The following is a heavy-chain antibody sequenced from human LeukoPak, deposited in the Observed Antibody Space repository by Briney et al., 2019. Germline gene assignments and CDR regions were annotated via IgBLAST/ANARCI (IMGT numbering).Heavy chain of an antibody. CDR1: GFSFSSYG. J-gene: IGHJ4*02. CDR3: AKEYTPSTPLGELGY. V-gene: IGHV3-33*06. Sequence: PGGSLRLSCAVSGFSFSSYGMHWVRQAPGKGLEWVAVIWHDESRKHYADSVEGRFTISRDTSKNTLYLQMNSLRPEDTAVYFCAKEYTPSTPLGELGYWGQGALVTVSS. CDR2: IWHDESRK. D-gene: IGHD1-7*01.